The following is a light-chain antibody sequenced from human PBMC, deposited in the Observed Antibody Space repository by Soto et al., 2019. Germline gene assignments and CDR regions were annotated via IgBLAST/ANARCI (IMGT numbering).Light chain of an antibody. CDR2: GAS. CDR1: QSVSSRY. CDR3: QQYGSSPRT. Sequence: EIVLTQSPGTLSLAPGERATVSCSASQSVSSRYLAWYKQKPGQATRILIYGASSRDTGIPDRVSGSGSGTDFTLTISRLQPEDFAVYECQQYGSSPRTFGQGTKVDIK. J-gene: IGKJ1*01. V-gene: IGKV3-20*01.